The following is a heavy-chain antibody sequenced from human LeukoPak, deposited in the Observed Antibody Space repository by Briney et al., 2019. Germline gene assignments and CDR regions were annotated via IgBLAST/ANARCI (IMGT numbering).Heavy chain of an antibody. CDR3: ARQQLARRYYFDY. J-gene: IGHJ4*02. Sequence: PGGSLRLSCAASGVTFSDYYMNWIRQAPGKGLEWVSYISSSSSTIYYADSVKGRFTISRDNAKNSLYLQMNSLRAEDTAVYYCARQQLARRYYFDYWGQGTLVTVSS. V-gene: IGHV3-11*04. D-gene: IGHD6-13*01. CDR1: GVTFSDYY. CDR2: ISSSSSTI.